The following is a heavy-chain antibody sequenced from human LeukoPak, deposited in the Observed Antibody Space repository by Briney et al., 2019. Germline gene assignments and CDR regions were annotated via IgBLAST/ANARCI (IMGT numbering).Heavy chain of an antibody. J-gene: IGHJ5*02. Sequence: SETLSLTCTVSGGSISSYYWSWIRQPAGKGLEWIGRIYTSGSTNYNPSLKSRVTMSVDTSNNQFSLKLSSVTAADTAVYYCARGIVAVAGTWFDPWGQGTLVTVSS. CDR3: ARGIVAVAGTWFDP. V-gene: IGHV4-4*07. CDR1: GGSISSYY. CDR2: IYTSGST. D-gene: IGHD6-19*01.